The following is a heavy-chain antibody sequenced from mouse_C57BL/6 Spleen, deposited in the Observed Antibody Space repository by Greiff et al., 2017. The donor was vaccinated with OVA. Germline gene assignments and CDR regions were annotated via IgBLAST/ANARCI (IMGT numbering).Heavy chain of an antibody. CDR2: IYPGDGDT. J-gene: IGHJ4*01. CDR1: GYAFSSSW. V-gene: IGHV1-82*01. D-gene: IGHD1-3*01. Sequence: QVQLQQSGPELVKPGASVKISCKASGYAFSSSWMNWVKQRPGKGLEWIGRIYPGDGDTNYNGKFKGKATLTADKSSSTAYMQLSSLTYEDSAVYFCARQLTRGDYYAIDYWGKGSTVTGSS. CDR3: ARQLTRGDYYAIDY.